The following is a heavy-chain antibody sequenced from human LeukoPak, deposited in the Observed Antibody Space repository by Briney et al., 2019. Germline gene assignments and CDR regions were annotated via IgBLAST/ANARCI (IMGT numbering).Heavy chain of an antibody. CDR1: GFTFSSYA. CDR3: ARDFGDTAMAYKNAFDI. V-gene: IGHV3-30-3*01. J-gene: IGHJ3*02. CDR2: ISYDGSNK. Sequence: GGSLRLSCAASGFTFSSYAMHWVRQAPGKGLEWVAVISYDGSNKYSADSVKGRFTISRDNSKNTLYLQMNSLRAEDTAVYYCARDFGDTAMAYKNAFDIWGQGTMVTVSS. D-gene: IGHD5-18*01.